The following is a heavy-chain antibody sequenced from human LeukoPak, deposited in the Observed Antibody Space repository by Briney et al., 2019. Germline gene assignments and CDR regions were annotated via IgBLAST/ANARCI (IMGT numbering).Heavy chain of an antibody. D-gene: IGHD3-16*01. CDR3: AKLATSDTGETY. Sequence: AASVKVSCKASGYTFTSYYMHWVRQAPGQGLEWMGIINPSGGSTSYAQKFQGRVTMTRDTSTSTVYMELRSLRSEDTAIYYCAKLATSDTGETYWGQGTLVTVSS. J-gene: IGHJ4*02. CDR2: INPSGGST. CDR1: GYTFTSYY. V-gene: IGHV1-46*01.